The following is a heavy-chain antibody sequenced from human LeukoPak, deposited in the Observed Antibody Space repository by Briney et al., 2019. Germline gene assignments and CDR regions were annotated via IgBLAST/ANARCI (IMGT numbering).Heavy chain of an antibody. Sequence: PGGSLRLSCAASGFTFSSYWMHWVRQAPGKGLVWVSRINSDGSSTSYADSVKGRFTISRDNAKNTLYLQINSLRAEDTAVYYCAKSSGSVRHFYYYYMDVWGKGTTVTVSS. V-gene: IGHV3-74*01. J-gene: IGHJ6*03. D-gene: IGHD1-26*01. CDR3: AKSSGSVRHFYYYYMDV. CDR2: INSDGSST. CDR1: GFTFSSYW.